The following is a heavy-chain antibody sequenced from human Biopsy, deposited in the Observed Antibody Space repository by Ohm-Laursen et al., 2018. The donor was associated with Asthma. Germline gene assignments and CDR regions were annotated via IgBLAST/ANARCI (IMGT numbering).Heavy chain of an antibody. D-gene: IGHD2-2*01. CDR3: ARKAGSCISRTCYSLDY. J-gene: IGHJ4*02. Sequence: SVKVSCKPLGGTFNTYVIGWVRQAPGQGLEWMGGINSVFGTTTYPQKFQDRVTITADDSTSTVYMELSSLRSEDAAVYYCARKAGSCISRTCYSLDYWGQGTLVTVSS. CDR1: GGTFNTYV. CDR2: INSVFGTT. V-gene: IGHV1-69*13.